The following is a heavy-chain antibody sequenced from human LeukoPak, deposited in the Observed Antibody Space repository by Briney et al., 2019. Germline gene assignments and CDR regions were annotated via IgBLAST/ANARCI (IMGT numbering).Heavy chain of an antibody. D-gene: IGHD3-10*01. Sequence: GGSLRLSCAASGFTFDDYGLSWVRQAPGKGLEWVSGINWNGGSTGYADSVKGRFTISRDNSKNTLYLQMNSLRAEDTAVYYCARHGGYYYGSGSDWGQGTLVTVSS. CDR3: ARHGGYYYGSGSD. V-gene: IGHV3-20*04. CDR2: INWNGGST. J-gene: IGHJ4*02. CDR1: GFTFDDYG.